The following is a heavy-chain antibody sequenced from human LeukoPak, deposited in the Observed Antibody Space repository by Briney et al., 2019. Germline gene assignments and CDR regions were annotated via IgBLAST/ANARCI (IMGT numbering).Heavy chain of an antibody. J-gene: IGHJ4*02. Sequence: GGSLRLSCVASGFTFSSYWMSWVRQTPGKGLEWVANIKQDGSEKYYVGSVEGRFTISGDNAKNSLYLQMNSLRAEDTAVYYCARWIGGFDYWGQGALVTVSS. V-gene: IGHV3-7*01. D-gene: IGHD3-10*01. CDR2: IKQDGSEK. CDR1: GFTFSSYW. CDR3: ARWIGGFDY.